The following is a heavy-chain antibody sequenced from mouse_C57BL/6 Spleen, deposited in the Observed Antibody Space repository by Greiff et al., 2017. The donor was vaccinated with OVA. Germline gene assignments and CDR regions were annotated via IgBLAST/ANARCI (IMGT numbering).Heavy chain of an antibody. CDR3: ARWRDYDSAMDY. D-gene: IGHD2-4*01. J-gene: IGHJ4*01. Sequence: EVHLVESGGGLVKPGGSLKLSCAASGFTFSSYAMSWVRQTPEKRLEWVATISDGGSYTYYPDNVKGRFTISRDNAKNNLYLQMSHLKSEDTAMYYCARWRDYDSAMDYWGQGTSVTVSS. CDR1: GFTFSSYA. CDR2: ISDGGSYT. V-gene: IGHV5-4*01.